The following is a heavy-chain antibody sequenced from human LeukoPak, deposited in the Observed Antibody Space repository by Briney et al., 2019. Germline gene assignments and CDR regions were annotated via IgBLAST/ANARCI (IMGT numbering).Heavy chain of an antibody. CDR2: ISYDGSNK. CDR3: AKDLEGPTGTHLGGGY. Sequence: PGGSLRLSCTASGFTFGDYAMHWVRQAPGKGLEWVAVISYDGSNKYYADSVKGRFTISRDNSKNTLYLQMNSLRAEDTAVYYCAKDLEGPTGTHLGGGYWGQGTLVTVSS. D-gene: IGHD4-11*01. J-gene: IGHJ4*02. V-gene: IGHV3-30*04. CDR1: GFTFGDYA.